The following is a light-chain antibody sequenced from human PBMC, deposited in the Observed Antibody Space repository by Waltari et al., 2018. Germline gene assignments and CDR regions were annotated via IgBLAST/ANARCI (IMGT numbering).Light chain of an antibody. V-gene: IGKV3-20*01. CDR1: QSLRSY. J-gene: IGKJ1*01. CDR2: HAS. CDR3: QHYESLPVT. Sequence: EIVLTQSPGTLSLSPGERATLSCRASQSLRSYLAWYQQKPGQAPRLLIYHASTRATGIPDRFSGSGSGTDFSLTISRLEPEDFAVYYCQHYESLPVTFGQGTKVEIK.